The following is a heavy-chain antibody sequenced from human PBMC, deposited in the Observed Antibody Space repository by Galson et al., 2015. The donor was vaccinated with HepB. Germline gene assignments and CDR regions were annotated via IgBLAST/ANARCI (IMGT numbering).Heavy chain of an antibody. CDR1: GFTFSSYG. D-gene: IGHD3-16*01. V-gene: IGHV3-33*08. Sequence: SLRLSCAASGFTFSSYGMHWARQAPGKGLEWVAAIWYDGSKKYFADSVKGRCTISRDDSRNTLYLQMDSLRAEDTAVYYCGRDGPQETMMGGHGRDVWGQGTTVSVSS. CDR3: GRDGPQETMMGGHGRDV. CDR2: IWYDGSKK. J-gene: IGHJ6*02.